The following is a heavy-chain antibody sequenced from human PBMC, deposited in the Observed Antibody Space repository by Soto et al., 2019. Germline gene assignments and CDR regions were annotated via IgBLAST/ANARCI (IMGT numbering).Heavy chain of an antibody. Sequence: QVQLQESGPGLVKPSGTLSLTCAVSGDSISSSKWWSWVRQPPGKGLEWIGEIYHSGSTNYNPSLKSRVFISVDKSKNQFSLRLSSVTDAATAVYYCARGERQQQRDSWGQGTLVTVSS. CDR1: GDSISSSKW. CDR2: IYHSGST. CDR3: ARGERQQQRDS. V-gene: IGHV4-4*02. D-gene: IGHD6-13*01. J-gene: IGHJ4*02.